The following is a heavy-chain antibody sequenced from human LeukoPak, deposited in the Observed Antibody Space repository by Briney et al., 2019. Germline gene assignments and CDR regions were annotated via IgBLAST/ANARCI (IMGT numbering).Heavy chain of an antibody. CDR1: GYTFNSYG. V-gene: IGHV1-18*01. CDR2: ISAYNGNT. D-gene: IGHD6-19*01. J-gene: IGHJ4*02. Sequence: GASVKASCKASGYTFNSYGISWVRQAPGQGLEWMGWISAYNGNTNYAQKVQGRVTMTTDTSTSTAYMELRSLRSDDTAVYYCARADIRAIASSGWYGFDYWGQGTLVTVSS. CDR3: ARADIRAIASSGWYGFDY.